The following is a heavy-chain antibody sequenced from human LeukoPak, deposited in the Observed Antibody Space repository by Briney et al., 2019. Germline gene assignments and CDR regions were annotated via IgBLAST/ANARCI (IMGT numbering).Heavy chain of an antibody. CDR3: ARGRSSGWTNYFDY. Sequence: PSETPTLTCAVYGGSYSGYYWSWIRQPPGKELEWIGEINHSGSTHYNPSLKSRVTISVDTSKNQFSLKLSSVTAADTAVYYCARGRSSGWTNYFDYWGQGTLVTVSS. D-gene: IGHD6-19*01. J-gene: IGHJ4*02. CDR2: INHSGST. V-gene: IGHV4-34*01. CDR1: GGSYSGYY.